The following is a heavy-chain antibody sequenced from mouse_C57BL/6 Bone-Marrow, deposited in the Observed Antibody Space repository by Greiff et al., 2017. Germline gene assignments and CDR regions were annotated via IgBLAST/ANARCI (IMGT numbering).Heavy chain of an antibody. V-gene: IGHV1-82*01. J-gene: IGHJ4*01. D-gene: IGHD4-1*01. Sequence: QVQLKQSGPELVKPGASVKISCKASGYAFSSSWMNWVKQRPGKGLEWIGRIYPGDGDTNYNGKFKGKATLTADQSSRTAYMQLSSLTSEDSAVYFCAGWSNWALSMDYWGQGTSVTVSS. CDR1: GYAFSSSW. CDR2: IYPGDGDT. CDR3: AGWSNWALSMDY.